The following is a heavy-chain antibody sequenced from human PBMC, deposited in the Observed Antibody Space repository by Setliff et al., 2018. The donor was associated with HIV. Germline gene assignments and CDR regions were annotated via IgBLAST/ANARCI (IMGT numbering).Heavy chain of an antibody. J-gene: IGHJ6*03. V-gene: IGHV3-30*04. Sequence: AGGSLRLSCAASGFTFSSYAMHWVRQAPGKGLEWVAVISYDGSNKYYADSVKGRFTISRDNSKNTLYLQMNSLRAEDTAVYYCARGGRCCGGPYYYYYMDVWGKGTTVTVSS. CDR2: ISYDGSNK. CDR3: ARGGRCCGGPYYYYYMDV. CDR1: GFTFSSYA.